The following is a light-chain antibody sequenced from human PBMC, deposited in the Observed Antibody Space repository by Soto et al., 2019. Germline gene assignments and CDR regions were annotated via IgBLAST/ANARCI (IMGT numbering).Light chain of an antibody. J-gene: IGKJ2*01. CDR2: GAS. CDR1: QSVSSSY. Sequence: EIVLTQSPGTLSLSPGDRATLSCRASQSVSSSYLAWYQQKPGQAPSLLIYGASNRATGIPDRFSGGGSGKDFTLTISSLEHEDFAVYYCQQYGKSAMFTFGQGTKLEIK. CDR3: QQYGKSAMFT. V-gene: IGKV3-20*01.